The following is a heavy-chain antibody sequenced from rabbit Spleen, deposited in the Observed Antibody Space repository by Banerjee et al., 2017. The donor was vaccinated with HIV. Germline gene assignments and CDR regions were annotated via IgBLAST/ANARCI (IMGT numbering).Heavy chain of an antibody. CDR2: IYAGSSGSI. J-gene: IGHJ4*01. D-gene: IGHD4-2*01. Sequence: QEQLEESGGGLVKPEGSLTLTCTASGFSFTNKDVMCWVRQAPGKGLEWIACIYAGSSGSIYCANWAKGRFTISKTSSTTVALQVPSLTAADTATYFCARDAAGREDFNLWGQGTLVTVS. CDR3: ARDAAGREDFNL. CDR1: GFSFTNKDV. V-gene: IGHV1S45*01.